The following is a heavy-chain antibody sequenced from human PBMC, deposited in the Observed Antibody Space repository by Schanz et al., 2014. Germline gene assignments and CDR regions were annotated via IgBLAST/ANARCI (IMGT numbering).Heavy chain of an antibody. CDR2: MQPDSGKT. CDR3: ARGQRRTIGRPFGP. V-gene: IGHV1-8*01. Sequence: QVHLVQSGAEVKKPGASVKVSCKASGYTLTNFDINWVRQAIGQGPEWMGWMQPDSGKTHYAEKFQGRVAMTRDVAISTAYMELSSLASEDTAVYYCARGQRRTIGRPFGPWGQGTLVTVSS. J-gene: IGHJ5*02. D-gene: IGHD6-25*01. CDR1: GYTLTNFD.